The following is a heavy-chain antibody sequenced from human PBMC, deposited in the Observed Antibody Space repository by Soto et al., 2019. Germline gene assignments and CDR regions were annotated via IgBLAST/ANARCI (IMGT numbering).Heavy chain of an antibody. J-gene: IGHJ6*02. CDR3: QRSHNYYYYGFDV. Sequence: XATLSLTFTVSGGSVSSGEYFWSWLRQSPGKRLEWIAYIYYSGSTNYNPSLKSRATISVDTSKSQVSLTLTSMTAADAALYYCQRSHNYYYYGFDVCGQRTAVTVSS. D-gene: IGHD3-10*01. CDR1: GGSVSSGEYF. V-gene: IGHV4-61*08. CDR2: IYYSGST.